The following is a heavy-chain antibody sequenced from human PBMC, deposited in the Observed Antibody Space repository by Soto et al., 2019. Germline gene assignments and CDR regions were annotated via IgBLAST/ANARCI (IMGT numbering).Heavy chain of an antibody. CDR3: ARGVYSYGGYYYYYGMDV. J-gene: IGHJ6*02. D-gene: IGHD5-18*01. CDR2: INHSGST. V-gene: IGHV4-34*01. CDR1: GGSFSGYY. Sequence: SETLSLTCAVYGGSFSGYYWSWIRQPPGKGLEWIGEINHSGSTNYSPSLKSRVTISVDTSKNQFSLKLSSVTAADTAVYYCARGVYSYGGYYYYYGMDVWGQGTTVTVSS.